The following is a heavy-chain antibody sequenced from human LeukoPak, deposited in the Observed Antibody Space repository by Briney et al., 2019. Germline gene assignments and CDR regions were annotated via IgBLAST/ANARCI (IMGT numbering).Heavy chain of an antibody. CDR1: GFTFSSYA. Sequence: PGGSLRLSCAASGFTFSSYAMHWVRQATGKGLEWVAVISYDGSNKYYADSVKGRFTISRDNSKNTLYLQMNSLRAEDTAVYYCARDWNHDYWGQGTLVTVSS. CDR2: ISYDGSNK. V-gene: IGHV3-30*04. CDR3: ARDWNHDY. D-gene: IGHD1-14*01. J-gene: IGHJ4*02.